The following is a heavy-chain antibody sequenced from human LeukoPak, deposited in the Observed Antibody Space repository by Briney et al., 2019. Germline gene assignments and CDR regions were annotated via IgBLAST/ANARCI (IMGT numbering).Heavy chain of an antibody. D-gene: IGHD3-10*01. Sequence: GGSLRLSCAASGFTFSSYSMNWVRQAPGKGLEWVSSISSSSSYIYYAASVKGRFTISRDNAKNSLYLQMNSLRAEDTAVYYCARDSPYGSGSSPDYWGQGTLVTVSS. CDR2: ISSSSSYI. CDR1: GFTFSSYS. CDR3: ARDSPYGSGSSPDY. J-gene: IGHJ4*02. V-gene: IGHV3-21*01.